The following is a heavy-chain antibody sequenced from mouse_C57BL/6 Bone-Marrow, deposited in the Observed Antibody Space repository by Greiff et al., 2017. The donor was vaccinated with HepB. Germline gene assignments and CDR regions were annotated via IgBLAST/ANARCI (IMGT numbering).Heavy chain of an antibody. Sequence: QVQLQQSGAELMKPGASVKLSCKATGYTFTGYWIEWVKQRPGHGLEWIGEILPGSGSTNYNEKFKGKATFTADTSSNTAYMQLSSLTTEDSAIYYCARRITTVEAYYYAMDYWGQGTSVTVSS. CDR3: ARRITTVEAYYYAMDY. CDR1: GYTFTGYW. D-gene: IGHD1-1*01. J-gene: IGHJ4*01. CDR2: ILPGSGST. V-gene: IGHV1-9*01.